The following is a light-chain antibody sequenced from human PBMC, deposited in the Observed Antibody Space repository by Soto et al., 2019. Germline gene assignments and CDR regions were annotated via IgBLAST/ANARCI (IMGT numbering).Light chain of an antibody. J-gene: IGKJ1*01. CDR2: GAS. CDR3: LQDYSYPRT. V-gene: IGKV1-5*01. Sequence: DVQMTQYNSTLSGSVGDRVTITCRASQTISSWLAWYQQKPGKAPKLLISGASRLQSGVPSRFSGSGSGAEFTLTISSLQPEDSATYYCLQDYSYPRTFGQRTNVDIK. CDR1: QTISSW.